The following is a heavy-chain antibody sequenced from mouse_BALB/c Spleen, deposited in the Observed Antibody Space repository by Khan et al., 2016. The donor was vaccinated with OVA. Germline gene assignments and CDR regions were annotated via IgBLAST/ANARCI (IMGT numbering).Heavy chain of an antibody. J-gene: IGHJ2*01. CDR1: GYTFSSYW. V-gene: IGHV1S26*01. CDR2: INPSTGYT. Sequence: QVQLKESGAELMKPGASVKISCKATGYTFSSYWILWVKQRPGQGLEWIGYINPSTGYTEYNQNFKDKATLTADKSSSTAYMQLSSLTSEDSAVYYCARRGLRWDFDYWGQGTTLTVSS. CDR3: ARRGLRWDFDY. D-gene: IGHD1-1*01.